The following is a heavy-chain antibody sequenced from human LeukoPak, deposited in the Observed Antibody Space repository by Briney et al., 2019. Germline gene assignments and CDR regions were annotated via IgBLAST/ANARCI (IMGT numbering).Heavy chain of an antibody. D-gene: IGHD2-15*01. Sequence: PGGSLILSCAASGFTFTYAWMSWVRQAPGKGLEWVAVISYDGGTKYYPDSVRDRFTISRNNSKNTLYLQMDSLRAEDTAVYYCAKSGLQICSGGSCYFDYWGQGTLVTVSS. CDR1: GFTFTYAW. V-gene: IGHV3-30*18. CDR2: ISYDGGTK. CDR3: AKSGLQICSGGSCYFDY. J-gene: IGHJ4*02.